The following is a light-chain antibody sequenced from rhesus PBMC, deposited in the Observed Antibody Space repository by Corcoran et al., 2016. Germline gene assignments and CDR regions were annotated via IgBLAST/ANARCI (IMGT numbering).Light chain of an antibody. CDR3: QQYDNSLMYN. V-gene: IGKV1-69*01. J-gene: IGKJ2*01. CDR2: RAS. Sequence: DIQMTQSPSSLSASVGDRVTITCRASQVISTWLAWYQPKPGKAPKLLIYRASNLETGVPSRFRGSGFGTDFTLTISSLQPEDIATYYCQQYDNSLMYNFGPGTKVEIK. CDR1: QVISTW.